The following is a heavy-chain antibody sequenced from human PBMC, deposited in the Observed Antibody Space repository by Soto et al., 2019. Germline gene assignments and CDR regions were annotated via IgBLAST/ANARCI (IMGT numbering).Heavy chain of an antibody. J-gene: IGHJ4*02. CDR3: ARGLRSLDGAVTVVRDY. CDR1: GYTFTSYD. Sequence: ASVKVSCKASGYTFTSYDINWVRQATGQGLEWMGWMKPSSGNTGYAQKFQGRVTMTRNTSISTAYMELSSLRSEDTAVYYCARGLRSLDGAVTVVRDYWGQGTLVTVSS. V-gene: IGHV1-8*01. D-gene: IGHD2-15*01. CDR2: MKPSSGNT.